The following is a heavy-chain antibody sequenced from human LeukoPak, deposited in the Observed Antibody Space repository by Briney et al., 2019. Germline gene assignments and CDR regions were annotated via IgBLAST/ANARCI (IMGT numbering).Heavy chain of an antibody. V-gene: IGHV4-59*01. D-gene: IGHD1-26*01. Sequence: SETLSLTCTVSGGSISSYYWSWIRQPPGKGLEWIGYIYYSGSTNYNPSLKSRVTISVDTSKNQFSLKLSSVTAADTAVYYCARAPSGSYSPRYYYYMDVWGKGTTVTISS. CDR3: ARAPSGSYSPRYYYYMDV. CDR2: IYYSGST. J-gene: IGHJ6*03. CDR1: GGSISSYY.